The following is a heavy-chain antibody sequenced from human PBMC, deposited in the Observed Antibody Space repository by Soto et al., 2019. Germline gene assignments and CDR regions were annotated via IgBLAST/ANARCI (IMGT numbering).Heavy chain of an antibody. CDR3: ATGHGSREVYHYYGMDV. V-gene: IGHV3-74*01. CDR2: INGDGSRT. D-gene: IGHD5-12*01. Sequence: EVQLVESGGGLVQPGGSLRLSCAASGFTFSYYWMHWVRQAPGKGLVWVSRINGDGSRTSYADSVKGRFTMSRDNAKNTLYLQMNSLRAEDTAVYYCATGHGSREVYHYYGMDVWGQGTTVTVSS. CDR1: GFTFSYYW. J-gene: IGHJ6*02.